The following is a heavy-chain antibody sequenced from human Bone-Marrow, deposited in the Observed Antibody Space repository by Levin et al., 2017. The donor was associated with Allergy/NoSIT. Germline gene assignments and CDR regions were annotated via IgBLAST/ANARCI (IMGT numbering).Heavy chain of an antibody. CDR3: ARDMYTSTWLDYFGLDV. J-gene: IGHJ6*02. CDR1: GSNLNNYA. V-gene: IGHV3-30*04. Sequence: GESLKISCAASGSNLNNYAMHWVRQAPGRGLEWVAVISYDGTTKYYADSVKGRFTISRDNSKNTLFLEMKSLSVDDTALYSCARDMYTSTWLDYFGLDVWGRGTTVTVSS. D-gene: IGHD6-13*01. CDR2: ISYDGTTK.